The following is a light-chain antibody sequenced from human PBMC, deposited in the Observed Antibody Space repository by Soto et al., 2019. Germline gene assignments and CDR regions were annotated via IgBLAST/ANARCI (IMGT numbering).Light chain of an antibody. Sequence: DIVMTESPDSLAVSLGERGTIDCNSSQSVVYSSNNKNYLAWYQQKPGQPPKLLIYWASTRESGVPDRFSGSGSGTDFTLTISSLQAEDVAVYYCQQYYSTPPLTFGGGTKVDI. V-gene: IGKV4-1*01. CDR2: WAS. CDR3: QQYYSTPPLT. CDR1: QSVVYSSNNKNY. J-gene: IGKJ4*01.